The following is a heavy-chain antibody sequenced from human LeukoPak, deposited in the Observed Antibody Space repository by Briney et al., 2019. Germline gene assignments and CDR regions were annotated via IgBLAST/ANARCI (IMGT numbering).Heavy chain of an antibody. CDR2: IYRGGTT. J-gene: IGHJ3*02. V-gene: IGHV3-53*01. CDR1: GFTVSSNY. CDR3: QMAVAAQNAFDI. D-gene: IGHD6-19*01. Sequence: PGGSLRLSCAASGFTVSSNYMSWVRQAPGKGPEWVSVIYRGGTTYYADSVRGRFTISRDDSKDTLYLQMNSLRAEDSAVYYCQMAVAAQNAFDIWGQGTMVTVSS.